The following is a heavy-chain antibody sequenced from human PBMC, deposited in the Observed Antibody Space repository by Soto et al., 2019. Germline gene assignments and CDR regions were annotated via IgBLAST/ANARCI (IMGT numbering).Heavy chain of an antibody. J-gene: IGHJ5*02. D-gene: IGHD2-21*02. CDR3: AREGPYGGNSGFNWFDP. CDR2: IIPIFGTA. Sequence: GASVKVSCKASGGTFSSYAISWVRQAPGQGLEWMGGIIPIFGTANYAQKFQGRVTITADESTSTAYMELSSLRSEDTAVYYCAREGPYGGNSGFNWFDPWGQGTLVTVSS. CDR1: GGTFSSYA. V-gene: IGHV1-69*13.